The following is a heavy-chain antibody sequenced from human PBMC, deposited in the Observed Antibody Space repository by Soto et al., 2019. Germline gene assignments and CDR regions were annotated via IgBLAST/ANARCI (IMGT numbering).Heavy chain of an antibody. D-gene: IGHD3-3*01. Sequence: GGSLRLSCAASGFTFSSYWMHWVRQVPGKGLVWVSHINPDGSVRNYADSVKGRFTISRDNAKNSLYLQMNSLRAEDTAVYYCARDYHYDFWSGNNYYYFGMDVWGQGTTVTVSS. J-gene: IGHJ6*02. CDR3: ARDYHYDFWSGNNYYYFGMDV. V-gene: IGHV3-74*01. CDR2: INPDGSVR. CDR1: GFTFSSYW.